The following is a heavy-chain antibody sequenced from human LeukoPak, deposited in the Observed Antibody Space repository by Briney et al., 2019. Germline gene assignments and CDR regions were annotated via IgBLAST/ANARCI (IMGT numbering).Heavy chain of an antibody. CDR3: ARKGLGGELGGFDS. V-gene: IGHV3-23*01. D-gene: IGHD1-26*01. Sequence: GGSLRLSCVASGFTFSSYDMNWVRQAPGKGLEWVSTISGSGGRTNYADSVKGRFTISRDNSKNSLYLQMNSLGVGDTALYHCARKGLGGELGGFDSWGQGTLVTVSS. CDR1: GFTFSSYD. J-gene: IGHJ4*02. CDR2: ISGSGGRT.